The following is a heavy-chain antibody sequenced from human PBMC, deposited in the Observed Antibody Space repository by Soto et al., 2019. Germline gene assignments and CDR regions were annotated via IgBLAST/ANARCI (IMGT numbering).Heavy chain of an antibody. CDR1: GFTFSSYE. CDR3: ARGGWEPIYYYYGMDV. Sequence: PGGSLRLSCAASGFTFSSYEMNWVRQAPGKGLEWVSYISSSGSTIYYADSVKGRFTISRDNAKNSLYLQMNSLRAEDTAVYYCARGGWEPIYYYYGMDVWGQGTTVTVSS. J-gene: IGHJ6*02. D-gene: IGHD1-26*01. CDR2: ISSSGSTI. V-gene: IGHV3-48*03.